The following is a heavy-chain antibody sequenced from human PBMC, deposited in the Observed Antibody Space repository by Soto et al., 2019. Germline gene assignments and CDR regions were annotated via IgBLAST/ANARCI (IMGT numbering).Heavy chain of an antibody. Sequence: QITLKESGPTLVKPTQTLTLTCTFSGFSLSTSGVGVGWIRQPPGKALEWLALIYWDDDKRYSPSLKSRLTITKDTSKNQVDLTMTNMDPVDTATYYCAHSTRWFGELAEYFQHWGQGTLVTVSS. V-gene: IGHV2-5*02. CDR3: AHSTRWFGELAEYFQH. J-gene: IGHJ1*01. CDR2: IYWDDDK. D-gene: IGHD3-10*01. CDR1: GFSLSTSGVG.